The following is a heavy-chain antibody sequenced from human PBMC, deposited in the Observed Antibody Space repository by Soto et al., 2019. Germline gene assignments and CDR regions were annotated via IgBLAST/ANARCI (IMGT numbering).Heavy chain of an antibody. J-gene: IGHJ4*02. CDR2: IYYSGST. CDR1: GGSLSSYY. V-gene: IGHV4-59*08. Sequence: QVQLQESGPGLVKPSETLSLTCTVSGGSLSSYYWSWIRQPPGKGLEWIGYIYYSGSTNYNPSLKSRVTISVDTSKNQFSQRLRSVTAADTAVYYCARRWGEALDYWGQGTLVTVSS. D-gene: IGHD3-16*01. CDR3: ARRWGEALDY.